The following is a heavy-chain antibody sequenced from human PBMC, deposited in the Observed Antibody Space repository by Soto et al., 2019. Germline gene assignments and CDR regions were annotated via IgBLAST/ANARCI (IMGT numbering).Heavy chain of an antibody. D-gene: IGHD3-3*01. V-gene: IGHV3-23*01. CDR2: ISGSGGST. J-gene: IGHJ6*02. CDR3: AKDPIFGVAENGMDV. Sequence: GGSLRLSCAASGFSFSSYAMSWVRQAPGKGLEWVSAISGSGGSTYYADSVKGRFTISRDNSKNTLYLQMNSLRAEDTAVYYCAKDPIFGVAENGMDVWGQGTTVTVSS. CDR1: GFSFSSYA.